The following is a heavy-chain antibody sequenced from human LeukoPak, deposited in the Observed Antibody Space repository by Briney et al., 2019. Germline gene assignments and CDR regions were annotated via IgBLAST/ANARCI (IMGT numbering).Heavy chain of an antibody. CDR3: ARHNYYGSGSFYKRAYYFDY. D-gene: IGHD3-10*01. CDR1: GFTFSNYW. V-gene: IGHV3-7*01. CDR2: IKQDGSEK. J-gene: IGHJ4*02. Sequence: GGSLRLSCVVSGFTFSNYWMSWVRQAPGKGLEWVANIKQDGSEKHYVDSVKGRFTISRDNAKNSLYLKMNSLGAEDTAVYYCARHNYYGSGSFYKRAYYFDYWGQGTLVTVSS.